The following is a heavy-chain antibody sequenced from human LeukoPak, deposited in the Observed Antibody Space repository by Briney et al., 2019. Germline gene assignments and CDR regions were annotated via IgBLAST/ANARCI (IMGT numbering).Heavy chain of an antibody. Sequence: SETLSLTCSVSGDSITNYYWNWVRQPPGKGLEWIGYIHYTGKNYYNPSLKSRITMSVDTSKSQFSLKLSSVTTADTAVYYCAKWHERLLAFDSWGQGALVTVSS. J-gene: IGHJ4*02. CDR3: AKWHERLLAFDS. V-gene: IGHV4-59*01. CDR2: IHYTGKN. CDR1: GDSITNYY. D-gene: IGHD1-1*01.